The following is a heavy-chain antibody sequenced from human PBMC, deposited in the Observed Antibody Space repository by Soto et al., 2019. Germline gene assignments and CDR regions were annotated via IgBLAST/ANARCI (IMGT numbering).Heavy chain of an antibody. CDR3: AGSFSAYYYDSSGPDGMDV. J-gene: IGHJ6*02. V-gene: IGHV1-69*13. CDR2: IIPIFGTA. CDR1: GGTFSSYA. Sequence: GASVKVSCKASGGTFSSYAISWVRQAPGQGLEWMGGIIPIFGTANYAQKFQGRVTITADESTSTAYMELSSLRSEDTAVYYCAGSFSAYYYDSSGPDGMDVWGQGTTVTVSS. D-gene: IGHD3-22*01.